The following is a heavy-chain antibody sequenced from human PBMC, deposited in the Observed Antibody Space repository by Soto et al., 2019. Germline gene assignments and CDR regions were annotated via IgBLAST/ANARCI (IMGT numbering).Heavy chain of an antibody. V-gene: IGHV4-39*01. D-gene: IGHD6-19*01. J-gene: IGHJ5*02. CDR3: ARRYSCGSRNWFDP. CDR1: GGSINSSSYF. CDR2: IYYSGST. Sequence: SETLSLTCSVSGGSINSSSYFWGWVRQPPGKGLEWIGSIYYSGSTYYNPSLRSRVTISVDTSKNQFSLKLSSVTAADTAVFYCARRYSCGSRNWFDPWGQGTLVTVSS.